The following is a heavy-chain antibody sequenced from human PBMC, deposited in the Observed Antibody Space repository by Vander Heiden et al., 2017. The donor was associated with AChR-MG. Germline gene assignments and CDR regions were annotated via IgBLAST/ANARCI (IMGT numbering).Heavy chain of an antibody. J-gene: IGHJ6*03. CDR2: INHSGST. CDR3: ASDYGGNSGLPGYYYMDV. V-gene: IGHV4-34*01. CDR1: GGSFSGYY. Sequence: QVQLQQWGAGLLKPSETLSLTCAVYGGSFSGYYWSWIRQPPGKGLEWIGEINHSGSTNYNPSLKSRVTISVDTSKNQFSLKLSSVTAADTAVYYCASDYGGNSGLPGYYYMDVWGKGTTVTVSS. D-gene: IGHD4-17*01.